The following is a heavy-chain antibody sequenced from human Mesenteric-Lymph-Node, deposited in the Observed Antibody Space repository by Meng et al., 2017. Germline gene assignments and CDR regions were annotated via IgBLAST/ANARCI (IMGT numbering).Heavy chain of an antibody. CDR2: IWYDGSVE. V-gene: IGHV3-33*08. J-gene: IGHJ6*02. CDR1: GFSFRTFG. Sequence: GGSLRLSCEASGFSFRTFGMHWVRQSPVKGLEWVALIWYDGSVEHYADSVKGRFIISRDNSWNTLFLQMNSLRVEDTAVYYCAREGRSTYRNGGYMDVWGQGTTVTVSS. CDR3: AREGRSTYRNGGYMDV. D-gene: IGHD3-16*02.